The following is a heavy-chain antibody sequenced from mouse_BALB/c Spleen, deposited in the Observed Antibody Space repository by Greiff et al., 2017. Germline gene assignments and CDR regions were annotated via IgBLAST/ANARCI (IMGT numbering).Heavy chain of an antibody. V-gene: IGHV1-9*01. CDR3: APFTTATEFAY. Sequence: QVQLQQSGAELMKPGASVKISCKATGYTFSSYWIEWVKQRPGHGLEWIGEILPGSGSTNYNEKFKGMATFTADTSSNTAYMQLSSLTSEDSAVYYCAPFTTATEFAYWGQGTLVTVSA. CDR2: ILPGSGST. CDR1: GYTFSSYW. J-gene: IGHJ3*01. D-gene: IGHD1-2*01.